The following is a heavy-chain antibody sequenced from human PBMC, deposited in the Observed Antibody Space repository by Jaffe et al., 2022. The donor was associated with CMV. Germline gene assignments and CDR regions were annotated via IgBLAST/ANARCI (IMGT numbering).Heavy chain of an antibody. CDR3: ASQTFIAAAGTPYFDY. V-gene: IGHV4-61*01. Sequence: QVQLQESGPGLVKPSETLSLTCTVSGGSVSSGSYYWSWIRQPPGKGLEWIGYIYYSGSTNYNPSLKSRVTISVDTSKNQFSLKLSSVTAADTAVYYCASQTFIAAAGTPYFDYWGQGTLVTVSS. CDR2: IYYSGST. J-gene: IGHJ4*02. D-gene: IGHD6-13*01. CDR1: GGSVSSGSYY.